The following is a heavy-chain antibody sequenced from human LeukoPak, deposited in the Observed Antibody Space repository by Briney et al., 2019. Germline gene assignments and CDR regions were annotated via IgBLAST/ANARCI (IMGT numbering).Heavy chain of an antibody. D-gene: IGHD2-2*01. V-gene: IGHV4-34*01. Sequence: PSETLSLTCAVYGGSFSGYYWSWIRQPPGKGLEWIGEINHSGSTNCNPSLKSRVTISVDTSKNQFSLKLSSVTAADTAVYYCARCSSTSCYYKYWGQGTLVTVSS. CDR1: GGSFSGYY. CDR2: INHSGST. CDR3: ARCSSTSCYYKY. J-gene: IGHJ4*02.